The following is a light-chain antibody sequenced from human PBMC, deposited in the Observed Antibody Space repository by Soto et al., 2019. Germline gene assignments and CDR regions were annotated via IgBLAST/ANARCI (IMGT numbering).Light chain of an antibody. CDR3: SSYVGSKTVV. Sequence: QSVLTQPPSASGSPGQSVTISCTGTCSDVGGYNYVSWYQHHPGKAPKLMIYEVSKRPSGVPDRFSGSKSGNTASLTVSGLQAEDEADYYCSSYVGSKTVVFGGGTKLTVL. V-gene: IGLV2-8*01. J-gene: IGLJ2*01. CDR2: EVS. CDR1: CSDVGGYNY.